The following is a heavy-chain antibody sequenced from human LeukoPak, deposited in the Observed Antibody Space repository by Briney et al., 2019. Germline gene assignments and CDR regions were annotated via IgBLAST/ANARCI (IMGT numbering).Heavy chain of an antibody. CDR3: ARGEDKWNDVRFDP. J-gene: IGHJ5*02. V-gene: IGHV1-69*05. D-gene: IGHD1-20*01. Sequence: ASVKGSCKASGGTFSSYAISWVRQAPGQGLEWMGRIIPIFGTANYAQKFQGRVTITTDESTSTAYMELSSLRSEDTAVYYCARGEDKWNDVRFDPWGQGTLVTVSS. CDR1: GGTFSSYA. CDR2: IIPIFGTA.